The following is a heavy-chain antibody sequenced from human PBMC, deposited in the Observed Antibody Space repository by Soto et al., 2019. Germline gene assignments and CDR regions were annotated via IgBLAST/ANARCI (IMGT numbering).Heavy chain of an antibody. CDR1: GVTISTYY. J-gene: IGHJ4*02. CDR2: KYHSGTT. D-gene: IGHD5-12*01. CDR3: VREAYRGYGHAIDH. Sequence: QVQLKESGPGLVNPSETLSLTCAVSGVTISTYYSSWIRQPPGKGLEWMGYKYHSGTTNYNPSLKSRVTIPVDTSKNQFSLRLTSVTAADTAIYYCVREAYRGYGHAIDHWGQGMLVTVSS. V-gene: IGHV4-59*01.